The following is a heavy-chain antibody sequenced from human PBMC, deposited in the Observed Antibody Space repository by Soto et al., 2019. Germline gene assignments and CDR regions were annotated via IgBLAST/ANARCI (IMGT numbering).Heavy chain of an antibody. CDR1: GYTFTSYA. J-gene: IGHJ4*02. D-gene: IGHD6-13*01. CDR2: INAGKGNT. CDR3: ASDSYTSSWAFDY. V-gene: IGHV1-3*01. Sequence: QVQLVQSGAEVKKPGASVKVSCKASGYTFTSYAMHWVLQAPGQRLEWMGWINAGKGNTKYSQKIQGRVTITRDTSARTAYMQLSSLRSEDTAVYYCASDSYTSSWAFDYWGQGPLVTVS.